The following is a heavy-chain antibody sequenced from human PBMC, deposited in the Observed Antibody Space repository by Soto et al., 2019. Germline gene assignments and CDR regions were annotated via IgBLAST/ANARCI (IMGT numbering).Heavy chain of an antibody. V-gene: IGHV1-3*04. CDR3: ATRGSLNGNYYY. D-gene: IGHD1-7*01. Sequence: QVQLVQSGAEVKKPGASVKVSCKTSGYSFTSYGMHWVRQAPGQKLEWMGWINTGNGNTKHSQKFQCRVNMTWDTSASTAYMELSSLSSEDTAVYYCATRGSLNGNYYYWGQGTLVTFSS. CDR1: GYSFTSYG. J-gene: IGHJ4*02. CDR2: INTGNGNT.